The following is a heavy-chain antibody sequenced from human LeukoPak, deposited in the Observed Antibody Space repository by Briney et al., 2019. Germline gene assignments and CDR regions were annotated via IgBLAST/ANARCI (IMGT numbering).Heavy chain of an antibody. CDR2: ISSSSSYI. CDR1: GFTFSSYS. Sequence: GGSLRLSCAASGFTFSSYSMNWVRQAPGKGLEWVSSISSSSSYIYYADSVKGRFTISRDNAKNSLYLQMNSLRAEDTAVYYCARVQSIVVVPAALDYWGQGTLVTVPS. D-gene: IGHD2-2*01. CDR3: ARVQSIVVVPAALDY. J-gene: IGHJ4*02. V-gene: IGHV3-21*01.